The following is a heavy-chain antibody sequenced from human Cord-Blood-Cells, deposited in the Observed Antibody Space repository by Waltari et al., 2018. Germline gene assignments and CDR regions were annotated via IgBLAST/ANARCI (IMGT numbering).Heavy chain of an antibody. J-gene: IGHJ4*02. D-gene: IGHD4-17*01. V-gene: IGHV3-48*02. Sequence: EVQLVESGGGLVQPGGSLRLSCAASGFTFSSYSMNWVRQAPGKGLEWVSYISGSSSTIYYADSVKGRFTISRDNAKNSLYLQMNSLRDEDTAVYYCARGRKGSTVTDYWGQGTLVTVSS. CDR2: ISGSSSTI. CDR3: ARGRKGSTVTDY. CDR1: GFTFSSYS.